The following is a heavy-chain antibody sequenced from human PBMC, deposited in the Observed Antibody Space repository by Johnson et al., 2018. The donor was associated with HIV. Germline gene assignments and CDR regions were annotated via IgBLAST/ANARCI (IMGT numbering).Heavy chain of an antibody. D-gene: IGHD3-3*01. Sequence: VQLVESGGGVVQPGGSLRLSCAASGFTFSSYGMHWVRQAPGQGLEWVSYISSSGSTIYYADSVKGRFTISRANVKNSLYLQMNSLRAEDTAVYYCAKEGADYNFWSGYSSNAFDIWGQGTMVTVSS. CDR2: ISSSGSTI. V-gene: IGHV3-48*04. CDR3: AKEGADYNFWSGYSSNAFDI. J-gene: IGHJ3*02. CDR1: GFTFSSYG.